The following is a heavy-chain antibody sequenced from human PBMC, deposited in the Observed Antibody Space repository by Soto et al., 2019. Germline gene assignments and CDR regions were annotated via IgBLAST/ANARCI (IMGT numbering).Heavy chain of an antibody. J-gene: IGHJ4*02. CDR2: ISSSSSYI. D-gene: IGHD6-6*01. Sequence: GGSLRLSCAASGFTFSSYSMNWVRQAPGKGLEWVSSISSSSSYIYYADSVKGRFTISRDNAKNSLYLQMNSLRAEDTAVYYCARGGDIAARGWTHDYWGQGTLVTVSS. CDR3: ARGGDIAARGWTHDY. CDR1: GFTFSSYS. V-gene: IGHV3-21*01.